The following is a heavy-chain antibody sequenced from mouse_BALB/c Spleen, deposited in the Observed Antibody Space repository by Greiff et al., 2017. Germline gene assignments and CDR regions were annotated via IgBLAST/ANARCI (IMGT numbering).Heavy chain of an antibody. CDR1: GYTFTSYY. D-gene: IGHD2-4*01. V-gene: IGHV1S81*02. CDR3: TRPSYYDYDGAWFAY. CDR2: INPSNGGT. Sequence: QVQLQQSGAELVKPGASVKLSCKASGYTFTSYYMYWVKQRPGQGLEWIGEINPSNGGTNFNEKFKSKATLTVDKSSSTAYMQLSSLTSEDSAVYYCTRPSYYDYDGAWFAYWGQGTLVTVSA. J-gene: IGHJ3*01.